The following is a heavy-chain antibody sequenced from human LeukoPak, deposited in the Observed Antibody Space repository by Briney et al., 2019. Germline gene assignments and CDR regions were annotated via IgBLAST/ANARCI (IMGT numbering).Heavy chain of an antibody. D-gene: IGHD2/OR15-2a*01. J-gene: IGHJ4*02. Sequence: PSEILSLNCTVSGDSISNYYWSWIRQPPGKGLEWIGYIYYSESTNYNPSLKSRVTISTDTSKSQFSLNLRSVTAEDTGIYYCARGRCRNSGCRPYFDYWGQGTQVTVSS. CDR1: GDSISNYY. V-gene: IGHV4-59*01. CDR3: ARGRCRNSGCRPYFDY. CDR2: IYYSEST.